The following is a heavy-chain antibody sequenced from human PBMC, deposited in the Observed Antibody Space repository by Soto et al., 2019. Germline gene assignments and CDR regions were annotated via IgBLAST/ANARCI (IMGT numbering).Heavy chain of an antibody. CDR3: ARYYDFWSGYYNYYYMDV. Sequence: SETLSLTCTVSGGSISSYYWSWIRQPPGKGLEWIGYIYYSGSTNYNPSLKSRVTISVDTSKNQFSLKLSSVTAADTAVYYCARYYDFWSGYYNYYYMDVWGKGTTVTVSS. CDR2: IYYSGST. D-gene: IGHD3-3*01. J-gene: IGHJ6*03. CDR1: GGSISSYY. V-gene: IGHV4-59*01.